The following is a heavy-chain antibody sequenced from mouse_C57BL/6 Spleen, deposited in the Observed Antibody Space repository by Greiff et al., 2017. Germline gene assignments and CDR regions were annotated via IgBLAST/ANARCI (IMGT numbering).Heavy chain of an antibody. CDR1: GFTFSDYG. J-gene: IGHJ3*01. CDR2: ISSGSSTI. V-gene: IGHV5-17*01. CDR3: ARPKADSWFAY. Sequence: EVKLMESGGGLVKPGGSLKLSCAASGFTFSDYGMHWVRQAPEKGLEWVAYISSGSSTIYYADTVKGRFTISRDNAKNTLFLQMTSLRSEDTAMYYCARPKADSWFAYWGQGTLVTVSA.